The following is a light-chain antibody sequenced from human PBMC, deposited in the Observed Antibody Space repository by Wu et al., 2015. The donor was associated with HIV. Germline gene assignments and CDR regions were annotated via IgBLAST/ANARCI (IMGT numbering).Light chain of an antibody. J-gene: IGKJ5*01. CDR1: QSVSTN. V-gene: IGKV3-15*01. CDR2: DVS. Sequence: EIVMTQSPATLSVSPGESATLSCRASQSVSTNLAWYQQKLGQAPRLLIFDVSTRATGIPARFSGSGSGTEFTLTISRVETDDFAMYHCQQYGGSSPSFGQGTRLDIK. CDR3: QQYGGSSPS.